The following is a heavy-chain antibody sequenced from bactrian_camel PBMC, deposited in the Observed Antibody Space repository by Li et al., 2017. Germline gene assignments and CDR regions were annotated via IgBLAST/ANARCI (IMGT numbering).Heavy chain of an antibody. Sequence: HVQLVESGGGSVQAGGSLRLSCAASDSGSNCMGWFRQAPGKAREVVASIYDTGSGRDSRDTYYTDSVEGRFTISLDSAKNTAYLQMNSLKPEDTAMYYCAAVSFGTCKVRAGVDNFGSWGQGTQVTVS. D-gene: IGHD6*01. V-gene: IGHV3-3*01. CDR1: DSGSNC. J-gene: IGHJ6*01. CDR3: AAVSFGTCKVRAGVDNFGS. CDR2: IYDTGSGRDSRDT.